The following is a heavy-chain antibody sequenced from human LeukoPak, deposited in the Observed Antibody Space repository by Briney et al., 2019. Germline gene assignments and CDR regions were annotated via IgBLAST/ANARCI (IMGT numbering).Heavy chain of an antibody. CDR2: INPNSGGT. V-gene: IGHV1-2*02. CDR1: GYTFTGYY. J-gene: IGHJ5*02. D-gene: IGHD6-13*01. CDR3: ARGIYSSSWYRFRWFDP. Sequence: GASVKVSCKASGYTFTGYYMHWVRQAPGQGLEWMGWINPNSGGTNYAQKFQGRVTMTRDTSISTAYMELSRLRSDDTAVYYCARGIYSSSWYRFRWFDPWGQGTLVTVSS.